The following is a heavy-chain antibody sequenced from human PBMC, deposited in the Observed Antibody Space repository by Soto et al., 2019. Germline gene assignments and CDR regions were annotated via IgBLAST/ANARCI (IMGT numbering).Heavy chain of an antibody. Sequence: QVQLQESGPGLVKPSQTLSLTCTVSGGSISSGDYYWSWIRQPPGKGLEGIGYIYYSGSTYYNPSLKSRVTISVDTSKNQFSLKLSSVTAADTAVYYCARVVGFWSGYYYYGMDVWGQGTTVTVSS. V-gene: IGHV4-30-4*01. J-gene: IGHJ6*02. CDR2: IYYSGST. CDR3: ARVVGFWSGYYYYGMDV. CDR1: GGSISSGDYY. D-gene: IGHD3-3*01.